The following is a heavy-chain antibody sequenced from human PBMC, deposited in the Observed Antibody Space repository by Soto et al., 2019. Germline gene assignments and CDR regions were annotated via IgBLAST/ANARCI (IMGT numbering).Heavy chain of an antibody. CDR2: MNPKTGNT. D-gene: IGHD6-25*01. J-gene: IGHJ6*03. CDR3: AREAASDPSFYYHYMDV. Sequence: QEQLVQSGAEVKKPGAPVKVSCKASGYTFTNYNINWVRQATGQGLEWMGWMNPKTGNTGYAEKFQRRATMTRNSSIYTAFMELSGLRSEDTAVYYCAREAASDPSFYYHYMDVWGKGTTVTVSS. V-gene: IGHV1-8*01. CDR1: GYTFTNYN.